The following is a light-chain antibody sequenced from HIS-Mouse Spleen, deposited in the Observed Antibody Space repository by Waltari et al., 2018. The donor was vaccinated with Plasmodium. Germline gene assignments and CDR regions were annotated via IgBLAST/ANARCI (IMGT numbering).Light chain of an antibody. CDR3: QQLNSYPLT. V-gene: IGKV1-9*01. CDR1: QGISSY. Sequence: DIQLTQSPSFLSASVGDRVTITCRASQGISSYLALYQQKPGKDPKLLIYAASTLHSGVPSRFSGSGSGTEFTLTISSLQPEDFATYYCQQLNSYPLTFGGGTKVEIK. CDR2: AAS. J-gene: IGKJ4*01.